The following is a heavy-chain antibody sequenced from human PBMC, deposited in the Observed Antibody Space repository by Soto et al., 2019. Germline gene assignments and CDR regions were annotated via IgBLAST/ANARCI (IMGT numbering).Heavy chain of an antibody. J-gene: IGHJ4*02. CDR3: ARDRASGSLDY. V-gene: IGHV7-4-1*01. CDR2: INPNTGHP. CDR1: GYNFNSHS. D-gene: IGHD1-26*01. Sequence: QVQLVQSGSESMQPGASVTVSCKGSGYNFNSHSINWLRQAPGQGLEWMGWINPNTGHPTYEQGFTGRFVFSVDTSVSTVYLQIFSLKADDSAVYYCARDRASGSLDYWGQGTLVTVSS.